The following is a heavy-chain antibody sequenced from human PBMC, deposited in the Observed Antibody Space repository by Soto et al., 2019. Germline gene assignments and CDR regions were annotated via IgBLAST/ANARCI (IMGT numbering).Heavy chain of an antibody. CDR2: ISSNGVST. J-gene: IGHJ4*02. V-gene: IGHV3-64*01. CDR3: ARNRPIEF. CDR1: GFTFSDYA. Sequence: GGSLRLSCAASGFTFSDYAMHWVRQAPGKGLEYVAAISSNGVSTDYGNSVRGRFIVSRDNSKNTLYLQMGSLRAEDTAVYYCARNRPIEFWAQGTLVTVSS.